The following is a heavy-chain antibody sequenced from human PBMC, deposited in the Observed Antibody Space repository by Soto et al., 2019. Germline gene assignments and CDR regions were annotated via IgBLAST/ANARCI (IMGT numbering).Heavy chain of an antibody. CDR2: MNPNSGNT. Sequence: GASVKVSCKASGYTFTSYDINWVRQATGQGLEWMGWMNPNSGNTGYAQKFQGRVTMTRNTSICTAYMELSSLRSEDTAVYYCARGHIDYDILTFTPSNWFDPWGQGTLVTVSS. CDR1: GYTFTSYD. CDR3: ARGHIDYDILTFTPSNWFDP. D-gene: IGHD3-9*01. V-gene: IGHV1-8*01. J-gene: IGHJ5*02.